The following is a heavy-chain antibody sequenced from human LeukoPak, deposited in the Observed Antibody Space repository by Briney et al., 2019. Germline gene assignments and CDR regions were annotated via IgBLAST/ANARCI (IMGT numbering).Heavy chain of an antibody. CDR1: GYTFTSYG. Sequence: ASVKVSCKASGYTFTSYGISWVRQAPGQGLEWMGWISAYNGNTNYAQKLQGRVTMTTDTSTSTAYMELRSLRSDDTAVYYCARGREGREMATNFFDYWGQGTLVTVSS. CDR2: ISAYNGNT. J-gene: IGHJ4*02. CDR3: ARGREGREMATNFFDY. V-gene: IGHV1-18*01. D-gene: IGHD5-24*01.